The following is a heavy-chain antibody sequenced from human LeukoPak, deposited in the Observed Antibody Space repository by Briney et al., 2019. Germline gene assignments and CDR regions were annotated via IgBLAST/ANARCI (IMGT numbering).Heavy chain of an antibody. CDR2: IHYSGNT. V-gene: IGHV4-39*01. D-gene: IGHD3-3*01. Sequence: SETLSLTCTVSGGSIRSSYYYWGWIRQPPGTGLEWIGGIHYSGNTYYNPSLKSRVTISIDTSKNQFSLKLSSVTAADTAVYYCARLGAGPTYYDFWSGYSSFYFDYWGQGTLVTVSS. CDR3: ARLGAGPTYYDFWSGYSSFYFDY. CDR1: GGSIRSSYYY. J-gene: IGHJ4*02.